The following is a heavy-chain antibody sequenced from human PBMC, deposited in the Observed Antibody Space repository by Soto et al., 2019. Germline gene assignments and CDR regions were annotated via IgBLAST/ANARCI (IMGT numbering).Heavy chain of an antibody. CDR3: ARVYSGSYSDY. CDR1: GGSISSNNW. CDR2: IFQSGST. D-gene: IGHD1-26*01. V-gene: IGHV4-4*02. J-gene: IGHJ4*02. Sequence: QVQLQESGPGLVKPSGTLSLTCAVSGGSISSNNWWSWVRQPPGKGLEWIGEIFQSGSTYYSPSLKXRVTISVDKSKNQFSLKLTSVTAADTAVYYCARVYSGSYSDYWGQGTLVTVSS.